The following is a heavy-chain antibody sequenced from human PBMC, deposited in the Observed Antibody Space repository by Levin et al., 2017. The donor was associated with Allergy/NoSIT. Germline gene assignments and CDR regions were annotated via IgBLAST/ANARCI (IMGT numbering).Heavy chain of an antibody. CDR2: IFHSGST. D-gene: IGHD3-10*01. CDR3: ARGEYGSGTYYKRRYNFDY. CDR1: GDSLSGYH. J-gene: IGHJ4*01. Sequence: KASETLSLTCAFYGDSLSGYHWNWIRQPPGKGLEWIGEIFHSGSTTYNPSLKSRVSISVDTSKNQFSLKLSSVTAADTAVYYCARGEYGSGTYYKRRYNFDYWGQGMLVSVSS. V-gene: IGHV4-34*01.